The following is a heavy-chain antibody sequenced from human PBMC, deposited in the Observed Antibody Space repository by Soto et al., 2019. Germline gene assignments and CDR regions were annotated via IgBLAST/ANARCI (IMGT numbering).Heavy chain of an antibody. V-gene: IGHV3-21*01. CDR3: TRDASRDSSARGWFDP. D-gene: IGHD6-13*01. CDR1: GFTFRSFT. J-gene: IGHJ5*02. CDR2: ISSNSAYI. Sequence: GGSLRLSCAASGFTFRSFTMNWVRQAPGKGLEWVSTISSNSAYIYYTDALRGRFTISRDNAKNSLHLQMNSLRAEDTAVYYRTRDASRDSSARGWFDPWGPGTLVTVSS.